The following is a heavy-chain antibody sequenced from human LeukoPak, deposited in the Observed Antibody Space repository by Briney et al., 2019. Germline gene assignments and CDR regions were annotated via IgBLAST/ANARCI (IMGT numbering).Heavy chain of an antibody. D-gene: IGHD2-15*01. Sequence: GGSLGLSCTASGFTFGDYAMSWFRQAPGEGLEWVGFIRGKAHGGTTEYAASVKGRFTISRDDSKSIAYLQMDSLKTEDTAVYYCTRAGRYCSGGSCYSFYWGQGTLVTVSS. CDR1: GFTFGDYA. CDR3: TRAGRYCSGGSCYSFY. J-gene: IGHJ4*02. V-gene: IGHV3-49*03. CDR2: IRGKAHGGTT.